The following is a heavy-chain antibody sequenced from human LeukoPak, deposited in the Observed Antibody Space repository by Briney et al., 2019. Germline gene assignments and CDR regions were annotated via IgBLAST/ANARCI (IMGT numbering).Heavy chain of an antibody. CDR1: GFTFSSHG. CDR2: ISTSGDGT. Sequence: GGSLRLFCTASGFTFSSHGMSWVRQTPGKGLEWVSSISTSGDGTVYADSVKGRVTISRDNSKNTLYLQMNSLRAEDTAVYSCAKNLLGSGAYSWYFDLWGRGTLVTVSS. CDR3: AKNLLGSGAYSWYFDL. J-gene: IGHJ2*01. D-gene: IGHD1-26*01. V-gene: IGHV3-23*01.